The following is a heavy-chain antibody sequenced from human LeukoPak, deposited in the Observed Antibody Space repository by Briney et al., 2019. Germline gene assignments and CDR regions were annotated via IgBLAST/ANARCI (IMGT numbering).Heavy chain of an antibody. J-gene: IGHJ6*02. D-gene: IGHD6-13*01. CDR2: ISWNSGSI. CDR1: GFTFDDYA. V-gene: IGHV3-9*01. CDR3: AKDFTAAGTDYYYYGMDV. Sequence: GRALRLSCAASGFTFDDYAMHWVRQAPGKGLEWDSGISWNSGSIGYADSVKGRFTISRDNAKNSLYLQMNSLRAEDTALYYCAKDFTAAGTDYYYYGMDVWGQGTTVTVSS.